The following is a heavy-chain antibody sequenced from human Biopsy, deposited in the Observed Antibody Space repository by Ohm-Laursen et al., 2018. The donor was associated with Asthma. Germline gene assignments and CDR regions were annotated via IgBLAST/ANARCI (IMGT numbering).Heavy chain of an antibody. CDR2: VSHTGST. CDR1: GGSIRSHD. D-gene: IGHD2-15*01. Sequence: SETLSLTCTVSGGSIRSHDWTWIRLPPGKGLEYIGDVSHTGSTNYNPSLKSRVTMSLDTSKSQFSLRLTSVTPADTAVYYCARLADCSGGACCSYGWFDPWGQGTRVTVSS. J-gene: IGHJ5*02. V-gene: IGHV4-59*11. CDR3: ARLADCSGGACCSYGWFDP.